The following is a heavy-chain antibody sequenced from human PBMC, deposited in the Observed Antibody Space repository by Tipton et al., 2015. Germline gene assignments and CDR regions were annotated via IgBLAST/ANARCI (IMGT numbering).Heavy chain of an antibody. CDR2: MYSGGRT. CDR1: GFTVSSNY. V-gene: IGHV3-53*01. D-gene: IGHD3-22*01. J-gene: IGHJ4*02. CDR3: AKATTRYDCSGYVDY. Sequence: SLRLSYAASGFTVSSNYMSWVRQAPGQGLEWVSMMYSGGRTYYADSVKGRFTLSRDNSKNTLYLQMNSLRAEDTAVYYCAKATTRYDCSGYVDYWGQGTQVTVSS.